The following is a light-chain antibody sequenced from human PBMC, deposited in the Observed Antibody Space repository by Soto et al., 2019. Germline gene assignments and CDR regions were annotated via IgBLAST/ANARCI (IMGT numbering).Light chain of an antibody. CDR3: QQRSNWPPLT. Sequence: EIVLTQSPAILSLSPCDSATLSCRPSQSVSSYLAWYQQKPGQAPRLLIYDASNRATGIPARFSGSGSGTDFTLTISSLEPEDFAVYYCQQRSNWPPLTFGGGTKVDIK. CDR2: DAS. CDR1: QSVSSY. J-gene: IGKJ4*01. V-gene: IGKV3-11*01.